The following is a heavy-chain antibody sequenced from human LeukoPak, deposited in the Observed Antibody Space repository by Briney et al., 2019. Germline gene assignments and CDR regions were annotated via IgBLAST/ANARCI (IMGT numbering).Heavy chain of an antibody. Sequence: PGGSLRLSCAASGFTFSSYSMNWVRQAPGKGLEWVSYISSSSSTIYYADSVKGRFTISRDNAKNSLYLQMNSLRDEDTAVYYCARDYYGSGKKSFDYWGQGTLVTVFS. D-gene: IGHD3-10*01. CDR2: ISSSSSTI. V-gene: IGHV3-48*02. CDR1: GFTFSSYS. J-gene: IGHJ4*02. CDR3: ARDYYGSGKKSFDY.